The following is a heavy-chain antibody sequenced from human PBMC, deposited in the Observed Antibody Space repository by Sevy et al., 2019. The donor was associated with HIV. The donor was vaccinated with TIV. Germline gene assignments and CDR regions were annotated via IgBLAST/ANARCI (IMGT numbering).Heavy chain of an antibody. CDR1: GGSFSAYY. CDR2: INRSGST. D-gene: IGHD6-19*01. V-gene: IGHV4-34*01. Sequence: SETLSLTCGVSGGSFSAYYWSWIRQPPGKGLEWIGEINRSGSTNYNPSLKSRVTISVDTSKKQFSLNLSSVTAADTAVYYWARVYSSAPHFDIWGQGTMVTVSS. CDR3: ARVYSSAPHFDI. J-gene: IGHJ3*02.